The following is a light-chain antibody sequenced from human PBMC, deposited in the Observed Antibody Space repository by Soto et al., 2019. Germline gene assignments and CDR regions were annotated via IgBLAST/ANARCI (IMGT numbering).Light chain of an antibody. Sequence: EIVLTQSPGTLSLSPGERATLSCRASQSVSSSYLAWYQQKPGQAPRLLIYGASSRATCIPDRFSGSGSGTDFTLTISRLEPEDFAVYYCQQYGSSPITFGGGSQVEIK. CDR2: GAS. V-gene: IGKV3-20*01. J-gene: IGKJ4*01. CDR1: QSVSSSY. CDR3: QQYGSSPIT.